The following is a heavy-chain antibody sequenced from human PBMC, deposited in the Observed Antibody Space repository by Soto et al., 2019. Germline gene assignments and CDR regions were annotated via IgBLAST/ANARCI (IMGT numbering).Heavy chain of an antibody. CDR1: GNSISTGAYY. V-gene: IGHV4-31*03. D-gene: IGHD3-10*01. Sequence: LSLTCTVSGNSISTGAYYWSWLRQHPVKGLEWIGHIFYSGNTHYSPSLESRVTISVDTSKNQFSIKLTSVTVADTAVYYCAREGRSAAPQAGFDLWGQGTLVTVSS. CDR2: IFYSGNT. J-gene: IGHJ4*02. CDR3: AREGRSAAPQAGFDL.